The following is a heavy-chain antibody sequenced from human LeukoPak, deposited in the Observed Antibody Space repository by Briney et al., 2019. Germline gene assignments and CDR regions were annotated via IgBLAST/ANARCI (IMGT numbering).Heavy chain of an antibody. D-gene: IGHD5-18*01. J-gene: IGHJ4*02. V-gene: IGHV1-46*01. CDR2: IVPSGGST. CDR3: ARGFQIQPWRVPDY. Sequence: ASVKVSCKASGYTFTSYSMHWVRQAPGQGLEWMGIIVPSGGSTTYAQKFQGRVTMTRDTSTSTVYMELSSLRSEDTAVFYCARGFQIQPWRVPDYWGQGTLVTVSS. CDR1: GYTFTSYS.